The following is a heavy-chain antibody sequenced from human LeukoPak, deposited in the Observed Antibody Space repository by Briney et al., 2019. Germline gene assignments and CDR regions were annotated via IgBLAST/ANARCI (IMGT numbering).Heavy chain of an antibody. CDR1: GFTFSTYW. CDR3: ARGNFYYYDSSGYYFWY. V-gene: IGHV3-74*01. CDR2: INDDGSST. D-gene: IGHD3-22*01. Sequence: GGSLRLSCAASGFTFSTYWMHWVRQAPGKGLVWVSRINDDGSSTSYADSVEGRFTISRDNAKNSLYLQMNSLRAEDTAVYYCARGNFYYYDSSGYYFWYWGQGTLVTVSS. J-gene: IGHJ4*02.